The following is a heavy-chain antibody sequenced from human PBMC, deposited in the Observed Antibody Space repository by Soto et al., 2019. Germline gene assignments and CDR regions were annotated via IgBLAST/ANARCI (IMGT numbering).Heavy chain of an antibody. CDR3: ARDQRSSPGWYYYYGMDV. D-gene: IGHD6-6*01. J-gene: IGHJ6*02. V-gene: IGHV1-69*13. CDR1: GGTFSSYA. Sequence: SVKVSCTASGGTFSSYAISWVRQAPGQGLEWMGGIIPIFGTANYAQKFQGRVTITADESTSTAYMELSSLRSEDTAVYYCARDQRSSPGWYYYYGMDVWGQGTTVTVSS. CDR2: IIPIFGTA.